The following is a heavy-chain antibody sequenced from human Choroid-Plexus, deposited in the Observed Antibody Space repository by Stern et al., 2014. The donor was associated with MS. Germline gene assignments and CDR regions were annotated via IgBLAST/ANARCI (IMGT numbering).Heavy chain of an antibody. D-gene: IGHD2/OR15-2a*01. CDR1: GFTLGSCA. J-gene: IGHJ5*02. Sequence: DQLVEPGGGVVQPGRPLRLSCVAYGFTLGSCAMHWVRQAPGKGLEWVAGVSYDGSNKYYADSVKGRFTISGDNSQNTLYMQMSSLRPEDTAVYYCAKDRQYLTYFFDHWGQGSLVTVSS. CDR3: AKDRQYLTYFFDH. V-gene: IGHV3-30*18. CDR2: VSYDGSNK.